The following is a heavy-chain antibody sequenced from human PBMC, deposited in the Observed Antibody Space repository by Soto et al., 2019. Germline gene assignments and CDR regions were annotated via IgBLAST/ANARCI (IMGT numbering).Heavy chain of an antibody. CDR1: GFTFSSYG. Sequence: QVQLVESGGGVVQPGRSLRLSCAASGFTFSSYGMHWVRQAPGKGLEWVAVISYDGSNKYYADSVKGRFTISRDNSKNTLYLQMNSLRAEDTAVYYCAKGVSVYYDILTGYDTWGQGTLVTVSS. V-gene: IGHV3-30*18. CDR2: ISYDGSNK. CDR3: AKGVSVYYDILTGYDT. J-gene: IGHJ5*02. D-gene: IGHD3-9*01.